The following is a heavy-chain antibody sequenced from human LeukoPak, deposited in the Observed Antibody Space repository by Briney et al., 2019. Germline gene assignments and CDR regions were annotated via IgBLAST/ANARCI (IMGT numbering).Heavy chain of an antibody. Sequence: GGSLRLSCSVSGFTFSDYALNWVRQAPGKGLKYVSAISSNGGGTYYADSVKGRFTISRDNSKNTLYLQMSSLGSEDTAVYYCVRRCSGWCLDYWGQGTLVVVSS. V-gene: IGHV3-64D*06. D-gene: IGHD6-19*01. CDR2: ISSNGGGT. J-gene: IGHJ4*02. CDR1: GFTFSDYA. CDR3: VRRCSGWCLDY.